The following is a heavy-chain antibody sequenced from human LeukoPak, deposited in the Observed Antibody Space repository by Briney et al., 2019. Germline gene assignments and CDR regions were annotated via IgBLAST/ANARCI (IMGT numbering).Heavy chain of an antibody. CDR1: GGTFSSYA. V-gene: IGHV1-69*06. CDR2: IIPIFGTA. CDR3: ARDPTGVVLYDRYGMDV. J-gene: IGHJ6*02. D-gene: IGHD2-8*01. Sequence: SVKVSCKASGGTFSSYAISWVRQAPGQGLEWMGGIIPIFGTANYAQKFQGRVTITADKSTSTAYMELSSLRSEDTAVYYCARDPTGVVLYDRYGMDVWGQGTTVTVSS.